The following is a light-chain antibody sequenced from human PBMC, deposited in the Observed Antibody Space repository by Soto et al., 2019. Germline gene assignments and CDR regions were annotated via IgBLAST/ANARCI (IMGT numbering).Light chain of an antibody. CDR2: KAS. CDR1: QTISSW. J-gene: IGKJ1*01. CDR3: QQYNGFPWT. Sequence: DIQMTQSPSTLSASVGDRVTITCRASQTISSWLAWYQQKPGRAPKLLIYKASSLESGVPARFSGSGSGTEFTLTISSLQPDDSATYYCQQYNGFPWTFGQGTKVDIK. V-gene: IGKV1-5*03.